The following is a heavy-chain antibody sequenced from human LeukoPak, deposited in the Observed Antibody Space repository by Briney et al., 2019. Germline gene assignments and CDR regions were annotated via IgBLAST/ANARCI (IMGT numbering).Heavy chain of an antibody. V-gene: IGHV3-11*01. CDR1: GFTFSDYY. J-gene: IGHJ4*02. CDR3: ARAGRPRYSGSWRIYYFDY. CDR2: ISSSGSTI. Sequence: GGSLRLSCAASGFTFSDYYMSWIRQAPGKGLEWVSYISSSGSTIYYADSVKGRFTISRDNAKNSLYLQMNSLRAEDTAVYYCARAGRPRYSGSWRIYYFDYWGQGTLVTVSS. D-gene: IGHD6-13*01.